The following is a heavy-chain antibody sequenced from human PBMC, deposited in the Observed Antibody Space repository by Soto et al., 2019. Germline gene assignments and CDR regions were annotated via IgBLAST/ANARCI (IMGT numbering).Heavy chain of an antibody. CDR2: IKSKTDGGTT. V-gene: IGHV3-15*01. CDR3: TTDPNYYGSGSYSVHDAFDI. CDR1: GFTFSNAW. Sequence: PGGSLRLSCAASGFTFSNAWMSWVRQAPGKGLEWVGRIKSKTDGGTTDYAAPVKGRFTISRDDSKNTLYLQMNSLKTEDTAVYYYTTDPNYYGSGSYSVHDAFDIWGQGTMVTVSS. D-gene: IGHD3-10*01. J-gene: IGHJ3*02.